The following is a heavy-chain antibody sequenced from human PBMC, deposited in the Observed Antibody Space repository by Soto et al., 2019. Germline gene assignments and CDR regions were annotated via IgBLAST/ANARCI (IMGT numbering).Heavy chain of an antibody. CDR1: GGSISSGGYY. D-gene: IGHD2-2*01. J-gene: IGHJ5*02. CDR2: IYYSGGT. V-gene: IGHV4-31*03. CDR3: AGNEIVVVPAALSRYNWFAP. Sequence: PSDTLSLTCTVSGGSISSGGYYWSWIRQHPGKGLEWIGYIYYSGGTYYNPSLKSRVTISVDTSKNQFSLKLSSVTAADTAVYYCAGNEIVVVPAALSRYNWFAPWGQGTLVTVSS.